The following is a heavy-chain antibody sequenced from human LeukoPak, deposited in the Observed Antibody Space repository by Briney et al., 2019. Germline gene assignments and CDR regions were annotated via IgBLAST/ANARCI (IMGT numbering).Heavy chain of an antibody. CDR2: IYYRGST. Sequence: SETLSLTCTVSGGSISSSTFYWAWIRQPPGKGLEWIGSIYYRGSTYYKPSLQSRITMSVDTSKDQFSLKLSPVTAADTAIYYCARVSQYYDSSGYSYAFDIWGQGTMVTVSS. V-gene: IGHV4-39*07. CDR3: ARVSQYYDSSGYSYAFDI. CDR1: GGSISSSTFY. D-gene: IGHD3-22*01. J-gene: IGHJ3*02.